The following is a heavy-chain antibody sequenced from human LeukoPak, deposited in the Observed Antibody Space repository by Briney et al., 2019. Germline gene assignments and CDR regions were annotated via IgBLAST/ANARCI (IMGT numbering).Heavy chain of an antibody. CDR3: ARDDFFGAFDI. D-gene: IGHD3-3*01. Sequence: PGGSLRLSCTVSGFTVSSNSMSWVRQAPGKGLEWVSFIYSDNTHYSDSVKGRFTISRDNSKNTLYLQMNSLRAEDTAVYYCARDDFFGAFDIWGQGTMVTVSS. CDR2: IYSDNT. CDR1: GFTVSSNS. V-gene: IGHV3-53*01. J-gene: IGHJ3*02.